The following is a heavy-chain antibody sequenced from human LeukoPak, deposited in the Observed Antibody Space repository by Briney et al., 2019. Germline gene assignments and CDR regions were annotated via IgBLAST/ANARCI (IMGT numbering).Heavy chain of an antibody. CDR2: IKQDGSEK. Sequence: GGSLRPSCAASGFSFSSFAMTWVRQAPGKGLEWVANIKQDGSEKNYVDSVKSRFTISRDNARNSLYLQMDRLRAEDTALYYCARGGLYWHIWGQGTMVTVSS. CDR3: ARGGLYWHI. D-gene: IGHD2-15*01. CDR1: GFSFSSFA. V-gene: IGHV3-7*04. J-gene: IGHJ3*02.